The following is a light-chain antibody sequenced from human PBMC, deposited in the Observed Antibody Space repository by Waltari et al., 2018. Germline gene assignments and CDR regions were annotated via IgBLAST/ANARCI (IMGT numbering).Light chain of an antibody. CDR2: DVN. CDR1: SSDVGSYNY. CDR3: CAYAGSAI. Sequence: QSALTQPRSVSGSPGQSVTISCTGTSSDVGSYNYVCWYQQHPGKAPRLMIYDVNKRPPGVPDRFSGSKSGNTASLTISGLQAEDEADYYCCAYAGSAIFGGGTELTVL. V-gene: IGLV2-11*01. J-gene: IGLJ2*01.